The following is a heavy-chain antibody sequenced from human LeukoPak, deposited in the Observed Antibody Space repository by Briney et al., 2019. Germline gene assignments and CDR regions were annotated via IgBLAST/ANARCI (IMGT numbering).Heavy chain of an antibody. CDR2: ISGSGGST. D-gene: IGHD3-10*01. Sequence: PGGSLRLSCAASGFTFSSYAMSWVRQAPGKGLEWVSAISGSGGSTYYADSEKGRFTISRDNSKNTLYLQMNSLRAEDTAVYYCAKDSPKLLWFGEPYFDYWGQGTLVTVSS. J-gene: IGHJ4*02. CDR3: AKDSPKLLWFGEPYFDY. CDR1: GFTFSSYA. V-gene: IGHV3-23*01.